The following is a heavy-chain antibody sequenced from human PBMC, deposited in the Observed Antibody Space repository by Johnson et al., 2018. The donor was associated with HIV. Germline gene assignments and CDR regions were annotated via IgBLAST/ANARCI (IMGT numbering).Heavy chain of an antibody. CDR1: GFTFDDYA. D-gene: IGHD1-26*01. CDR2: IKQDGSEK. V-gene: IGHV3-7*05. J-gene: IGHJ3*02. Sequence: DVQVVESGGNLIQPGRSLRLSCAASGFTFDDYAMHWVRQAPGKGLEWVANIKQDGSEKYYVDSVKGRFTISRDNAKNSLYLQMNSLRAEDTALYYCAKSEWELALGAFDIWGQGTLVTVSS. CDR3: AKSEWELALGAFDI.